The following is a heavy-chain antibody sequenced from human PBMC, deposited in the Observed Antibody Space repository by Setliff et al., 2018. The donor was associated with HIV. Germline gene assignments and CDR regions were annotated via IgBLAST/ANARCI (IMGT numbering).Heavy chain of an antibody. V-gene: IGHV4-59*01. CDR2: IYYSGST. Sequence: PSGTLSLTCTDSGGSISTYYWSWIRQPPGKGLEWIGYIYYSGSTNYNPSLKSRVTISVDTSKNQFSLRLSSVTAADTAVYYCARAEGATYYDFSYYYGMDVW. CDR1: GGSISTYY. J-gene: IGHJ6*01. CDR3: ARAEGATYYDFSYYYGMDV. D-gene: IGHD3-3*01.